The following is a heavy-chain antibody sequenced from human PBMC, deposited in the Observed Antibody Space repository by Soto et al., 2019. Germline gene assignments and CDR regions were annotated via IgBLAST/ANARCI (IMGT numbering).Heavy chain of an antibody. CDR1: GGTFSSYA. V-gene: IGHV1-69*13. CDR2: IIPIFGTA. CDR3: ARDGIRWSYGTPRTTWYYYGMDV. D-gene: IGHD5-18*01. Sequence: SVKVSCKASGGTFSSYAISWVRQAPGQGLEWMGGIIPIFGTANYAQKFQGRVTITADESTSTAYMELSSLRSEDTAVYYCARDGIRWSYGTPRTTWYYYGMDVWGQGTTVTVSS. J-gene: IGHJ6*02.